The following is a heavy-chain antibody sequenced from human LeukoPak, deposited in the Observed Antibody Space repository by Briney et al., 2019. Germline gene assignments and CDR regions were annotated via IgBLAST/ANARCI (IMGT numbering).Heavy chain of an antibody. V-gene: IGHV3-21*01. Sequence: GGSLRLSCTVSGFTVSSNSMNWVRQAPGKGLEWVSSISSSSSYIYYADSVKGRFTISRDNAKNSLYLQMNSLRAEDTAVYYCARATPFDYWGQGTLVTVSS. CDR3: ARATPFDY. J-gene: IGHJ4*02. CDR1: GFTVSSNS. CDR2: ISSSSSYI.